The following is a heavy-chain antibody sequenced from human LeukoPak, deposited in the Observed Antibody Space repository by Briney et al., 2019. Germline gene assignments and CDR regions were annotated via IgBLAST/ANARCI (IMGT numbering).Heavy chain of an antibody. V-gene: IGHV1-46*01. D-gene: IGHD2-15*01. CDR1: GYTLTSYY. CDR3: ARGPDTRGYCSGDRCYLDFDN. J-gene: IGHJ4*02. Sequence: ASVKVSCKASGYTLTSYYMHWVRQAPGQGPEWMGIINPSGGSTSYAQKFELRVTLTTDTSTSTVSMELSSLRSEDTAIYYCARGPDTRGYCSGDRCYLDFDNWGQGTLVTVSS. CDR2: INPSGGST.